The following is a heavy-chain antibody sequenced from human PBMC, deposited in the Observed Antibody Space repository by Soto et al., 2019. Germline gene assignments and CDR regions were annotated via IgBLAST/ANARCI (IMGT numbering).Heavy chain of an antibody. V-gene: IGHV3-23*01. CDR1: GFTFPVYA. CDR2: ISGDTITT. CDR3: VKWLRSSDPYCDY. D-gene: IGHD6-13*01. J-gene: IGHJ4*02. Sequence: EVHLLESGGGLVQPGGSLRLSCAASGFTFPVYAMSWVRQAPDKGLEWVSSISGDTITTYYADSVRGRFTISRDNSKNTLHLQMNSLRVEDTAVYYCVKWLRSSDPYCDYWGQGTLVTVSS.